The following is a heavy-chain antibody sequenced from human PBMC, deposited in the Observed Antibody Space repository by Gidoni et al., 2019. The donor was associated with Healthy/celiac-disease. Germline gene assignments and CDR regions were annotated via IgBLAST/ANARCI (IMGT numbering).Heavy chain of an antibody. D-gene: IGHD6-19*01. CDR2: IYTSGRT. J-gene: IGHJ6*02. CDR1: GGPISSGSYS. Sequence: QVQLQASGPGLVKPSQPLSLTCTVSGGPISSGSYSWSWIRQPAGKGLEGIGRIYTSGRTNYNPSLKSRVTISVDTSKNQFSLKLSSVTAADTAVYYCARWDSSGWYHGGNYYYGMDVWGQGTTVTVSS. V-gene: IGHV4-61*02. CDR3: ARWDSSGWYHGGNYYYGMDV.